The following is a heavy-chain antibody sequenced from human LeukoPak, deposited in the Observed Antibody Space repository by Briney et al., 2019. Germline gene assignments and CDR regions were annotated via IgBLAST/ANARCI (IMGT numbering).Heavy chain of an antibody. CDR2: ISYDGSNK. D-gene: IGHD3-10*01. CDR1: GFTFSSYG. J-gene: IGHJ6*03. Sequence: GGSLRLSCAASGFTFSSYGMHWVRQAPGKGLEWVAVISYDGSNKYYADSVKGRFTISRDNSKNTLYLQMNRLRAEDTAVYYCARSLRVRGVPDYMDVWGKGTTVIISS. CDR3: ARSLRVRGVPDYMDV. V-gene: IGHV3-30*03.